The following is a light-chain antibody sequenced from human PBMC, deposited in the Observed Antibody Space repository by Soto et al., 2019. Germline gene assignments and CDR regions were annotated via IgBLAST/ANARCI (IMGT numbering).Light chain of an antibody. V-gene: IGKV1-5*03. CDR3: QHYNSYSEA. CDR1: QTISSW. Sequence: DIQMTQSPSTLSGSVGDRVTITCRASQTISSWLAWYQQNPGKAPKLLIYKASTLKSGVPSRFSGSGSGTEFTLTISSLQPDEFATYYCQHYNSYSEAVGQGTKVDIK. CDR2: KAS. J-gene: IGKJ1*01.